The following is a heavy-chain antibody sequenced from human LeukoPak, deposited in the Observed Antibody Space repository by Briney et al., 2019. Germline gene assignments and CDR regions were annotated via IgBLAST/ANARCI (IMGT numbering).Heavy chain of an antibody. CDR2: VHFDGTTK. CDR1: GFTFSSYG. CDR3: AKDQCTRTRCDGYPGH. J-gene: IGHJ4*02. Sequence: GGSLRLSCAASGFTFSSYGMHWVRQAPGKGLEWVAFVHFDGTTKYSGDSVKGRFTVSRDNSKDILYLQMDSLRPEDTAVYYCAKDQCTRTRCDGYPGHWGQGTLVGVSS. V-gene: IGHV3-30*02. D-gene: IGHD2-2*03.